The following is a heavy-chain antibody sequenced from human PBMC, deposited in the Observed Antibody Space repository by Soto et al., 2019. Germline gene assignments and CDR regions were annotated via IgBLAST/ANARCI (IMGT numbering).Heavy chain of an antibody. CDR2: ISDDGVSK. V-gene: IGHV3-30*03. CDR1: GFSFSNYG. CDR3: ARAYYFGSGTSYTLHY. J-gene: IGHJ4*02. Sequence: XVSLRLSCAASGFSFSNYGMHGVRQAPGKGLEWVAVISDDGVSKYYADSVQGRFTISRDNSESVVLLQMNSLRPDDTALYFCARAYYFGSGTSYTLHYWGQGTQVTVSS. D-gene: IGHD3-10*01.